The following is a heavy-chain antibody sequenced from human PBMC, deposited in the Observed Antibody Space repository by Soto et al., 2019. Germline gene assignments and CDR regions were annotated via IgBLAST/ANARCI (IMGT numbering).Heavy chain of an antibody. CDR2: INHSGST. D-gene: IGHD3-9*01. Sequence: SETLSLTCAVYGGSFSGYYWSWIRQPPGKGLEWIGEINHSGSTNYNPSLKSRVTISVDTSKNQFSLKLSSVTAADTAVYYCARALASLETGYNYYYGMDVWGQGTTVTVSS. J-gene: IGHJ6*02. V-gene: IGHV4-34*01. CDR1: GGSFSGYY. CDR3: ARALASLETGYNYYYGMDV.